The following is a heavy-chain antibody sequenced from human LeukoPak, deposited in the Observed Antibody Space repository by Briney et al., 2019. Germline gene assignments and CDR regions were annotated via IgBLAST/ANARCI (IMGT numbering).Heavy chain of an antibody. Sequence: SETLSLTCAVYGGSFSGYYWSWIRQPPGKGLEWIGEINHSGSTNYNPSLKSRVTMSVDTSKNQFSLKLSSVTAADTAVYYCARDRDYYDSSGYTYAFDIWGQGTMVTVSS. CDR2: INHSGST. CDR1: GGSFSGYY. CDR3: ARDRDYYDSSGYTYAFDI. V-gene: IGHV4-34*01. D-gene: IGHD3-22*01. J-gene: IGHJ3*02.